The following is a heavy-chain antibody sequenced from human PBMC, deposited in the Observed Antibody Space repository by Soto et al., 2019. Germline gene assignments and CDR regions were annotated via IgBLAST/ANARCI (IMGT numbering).Heavy chain of an antibody. CDR2: ISSSSTTM. CDR1: GFTFSSYS. CDR3: ASDVGNWNYYGCFVY. V-gene: IGHV3-48*01. D-gene: IGHD1-7*01. J-gene: IGHJ4*02. Sequence: GGSLRLSCAASGFTFSSYSMNWVRQAPGKGLEWVSHISSSSTTMYYADSVKGRFTISRDDAKNSLFLQMDSLRAEDTAIYYCASDVGNWNYYGCFVYWGQGTLVTVSS.